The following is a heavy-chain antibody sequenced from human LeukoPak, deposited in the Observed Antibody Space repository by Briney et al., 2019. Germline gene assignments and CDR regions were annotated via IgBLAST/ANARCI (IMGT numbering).Heavy chain of an antibody. Sequence: PSETLSLTCTVSGGSISRGGYYWTWIRQPPGKGLERIGYIYYSGATYYNPSLNSRVTISVDTSKNHYSLKLSSVTAADTAVYYCARSSGYYGSGSYVDPWGQGTLVTVSS. CDR2: IYYSGAT. CDR1: GGSISRGGYY. V-gene: IGHV4-30-4*08. D-gene: IGHD3-10*01. J-gene: IGHJ5*02. CDR3: ARSSGYYGSGSYVDP.